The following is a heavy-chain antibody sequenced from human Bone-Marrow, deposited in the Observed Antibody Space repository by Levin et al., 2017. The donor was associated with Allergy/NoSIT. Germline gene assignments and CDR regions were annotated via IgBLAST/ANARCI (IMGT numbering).Heavy chain of an antibody. J-gene: IGHJ4*02. CDR2: ISHDGHNV. CDR3: ARDSGGAAAQGYFDR. V-gene: IGHV3-30*09. D-gene: IGHD6-25*01. CDR1: GFPFSTYY. Sequence: QAGGSLRLSCAASGFPFSTYYMHWVRQGPGKGLEWLAFISHDGHNVKYANSAKGRFALSRDNSRNTVFLQMNSLDPDDTAVYYCARDSGGAAAQGYFDRWGQGSLVTVSS.